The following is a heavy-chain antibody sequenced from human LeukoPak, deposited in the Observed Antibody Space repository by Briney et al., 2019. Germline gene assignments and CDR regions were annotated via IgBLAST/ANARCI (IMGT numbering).Heavy chain of an antibody. Sequence: QAGGSLRLSCAASGFTFSTNGINWVRQAPGKGLEWVSSIDGTGSTTYYADSVKGRFTTSRDNSKNSAYLQLNSLRADDTAVYYWAKSNSITVVRGSNILLNNWGQGALGPGSS. J-gene: IGHJ4*02. CDR2: IDGTGSTT. V-gene: IGHV3-23*01. D-gene: IGHD3-10*01. CDR3: AKSNSITVVRGSNILLNN. CDR1: GFTFSTNG.